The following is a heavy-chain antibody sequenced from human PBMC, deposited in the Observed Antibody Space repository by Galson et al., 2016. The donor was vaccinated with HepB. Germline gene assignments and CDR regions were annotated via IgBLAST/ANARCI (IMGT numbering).Heavy chain of an antibody. Sequence: SLRLSCAASGFTFSLYWIHWVRQVPGKGLVWVSRISSDGGSAVYAGSVRGRFTVSRDNAKNTAYLQMNSLSAEDTAVYYCARDHEMTTAQIDYWGQGTLVTVSS. CDR2: ISSDGGSA. CDR1: GFTFSLYW. D-gene: IGHD5-24*01. V-gene: IGHV3-74*01. CDR3: ARDHEMTTAQIDY. J-gene: IGHJ4*02.